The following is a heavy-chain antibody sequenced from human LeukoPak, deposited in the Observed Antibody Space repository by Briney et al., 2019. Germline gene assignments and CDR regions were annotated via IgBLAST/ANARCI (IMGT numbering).Heavy chain of an antibody. D-gene: IGHD6-13*01. CDR3: ARGSSSSLGHPFDY. V-gene: IGHV4-59*01. CDR2: IYYTGST. Sequence: SETLSLTCTVSGGSISSYHWTWIRQPPGKGLEWIGYIYYTGSTNYNPSLKSRVTSSIDTSKNQFSLKLSSVTAADTAVYYCARGSSSSLGHPFDYWGQGTLVTVSS. J-gene: IGHJ4*02. CDR1: GGSISSYH.